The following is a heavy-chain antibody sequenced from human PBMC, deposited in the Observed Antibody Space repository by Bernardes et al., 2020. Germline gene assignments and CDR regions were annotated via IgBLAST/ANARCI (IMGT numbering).Heavy chain of an antibody. D-gene: IGHD2-15*01. J-gene: IGHJ4*02. Sequence: GGSLRLSCGASGFTFSSYGMSWVRQAPTKGLECVSTISPRGNTTYYADPVKGRFTVSRDNSKNTLYLQMNGLRAEDTAVYYCAREAGGACRRGNCYSPSADWGQGTRSTVSS. CDR1: GFTFSSYG. CDR2: ISPRGNTT. V-gene: IGHV3-23*01. CDR3: AREAGGACRRGNCYSPSAD.